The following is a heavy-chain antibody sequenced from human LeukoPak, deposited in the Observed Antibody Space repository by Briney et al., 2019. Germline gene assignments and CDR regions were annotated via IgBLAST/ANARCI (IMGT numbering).Heavy chain of an antibody. V-gene: IGHV3-21*01. J-gene: IGHJ4*02. CDR3: AKVRPGSALGDY. Sequence: GGSLRLSCAASGFTFSSYNMNWVRQAPGQGLEWVSSISDSSTNTYYADSVRGRFIISRDNAKNSLYLQMNSLTVEDTAVYYCAKVRPGSALGDYWGQGILVTVSS. CDR1: GFTFSSYN. CDR2: ISDSSTNT. D-gene: IGHD3-10*01.